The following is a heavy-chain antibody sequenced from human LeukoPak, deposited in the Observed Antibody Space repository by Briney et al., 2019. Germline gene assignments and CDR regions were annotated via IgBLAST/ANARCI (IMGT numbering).Heavy chain of an antibody. CDR3: AREVGAGYFDY. D-gene: IGHD1-26*01. CDR2: IFHSGNT. J-gene: IGHJ4*02. V-gene: IGHV4-4*02. Sequence: PSETLSLTCAVSGDSISSSYWWSWVRQPPGKGLEWIGEIFHSGNTNYNPPLKSRVTISVDKSKNQFSLKLSSVTAADTAVYYCAREVGAGYFDYWGQGTLVTVSS. CDR1: GDSISSSYW.